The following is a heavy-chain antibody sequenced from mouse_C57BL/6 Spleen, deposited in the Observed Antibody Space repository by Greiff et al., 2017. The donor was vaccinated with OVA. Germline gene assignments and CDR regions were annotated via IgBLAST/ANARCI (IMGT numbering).Heavy chain of an antibody. Sequence: VQLQQSGAELVKPGASVKMSCKASGYTFTTYPIEWMKQNHGKSLEWIGNFHPYNDDTKYNEKFKGKATLTVEKSSSTVYLELSRLTSDDSAVYYCARGVYGSSPYWYFDVWGTGTTVTVSS. J-gene: IGHJ1*03. D-gene: IGHD1-1*01. CDR3: ARGVYGSSPYWYFDV. V-gene: IGHV1-47*01. CDR1: GYTFTTYP. CDR2: FHPYNDDT.